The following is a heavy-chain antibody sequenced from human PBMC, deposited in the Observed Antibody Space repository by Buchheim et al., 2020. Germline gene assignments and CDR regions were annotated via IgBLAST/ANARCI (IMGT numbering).Heavy chain of an antibody. J-gene: IGHJ4*02. D-gene: IGHD5-24*01. CDR2: INPSDGST. Sequence: QVQLVQSGAEVKKPGASVKVSCKASGYTLTSHYMHWVRQAPGQGPEWMGIINPSDGSTSYAKKFQGRVTMNRDTSKITLNVELSSLRFEDTAVYYCAGGLDGFDYWGQGTL. CDR1: GYTLTSHY. V-gene: IGHV1-46*01. CDR3: AGGLDGFDY.